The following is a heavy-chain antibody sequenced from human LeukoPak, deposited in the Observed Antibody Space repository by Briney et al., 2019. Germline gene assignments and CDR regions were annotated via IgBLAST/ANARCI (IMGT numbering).Heavy chain of an antibody. CDR3: ARGKLELPHTLDYYYYMDV. Sequence: SETLSLTCTVSGGSIRSSSYYWGWIRQPPGKGLEWIGSIYYSGSTNYNPSLKSRVTISVDTSKNQFSLKLSSVTAADTAVYYCARGKLELPHTLDYYYYMDVWGKGTTVTVSS. CDR1: GGSIRSSSYY. D-gene: IGHD1-7*01. V-gene: IGHV4-39*07. J-gene: IGHJ6*03. CDR2: IYYSGST.